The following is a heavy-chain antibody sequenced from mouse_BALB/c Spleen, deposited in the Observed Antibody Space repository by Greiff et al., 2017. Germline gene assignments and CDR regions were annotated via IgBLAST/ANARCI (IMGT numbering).Heavy chain of an antibody. V-gene: IGHV2-9*02. Sequence: VKLQESGPGLVAPSQSLSITCTVSGFSLTSYGVHWVRQPPGKGLEWLGVIWAGGSTNYNSALMSRLSISKDNSKSQVFLKMNSLQTDDTAMYYCASVYAYAMDYWGQGTSVTVSS. CDR2: IWAGGST. CDR3: ASVYAYAMDY. J-gene: IGHJ4*01. D-gene: IGHD2-14*01. CDR1: GFSLTSYG.